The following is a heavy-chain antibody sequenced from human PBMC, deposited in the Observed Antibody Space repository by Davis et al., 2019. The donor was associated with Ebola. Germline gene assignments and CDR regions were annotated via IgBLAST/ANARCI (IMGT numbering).Heavy chain of an antibody. V-gene: IGHV4-39*07. CDR3: AREKALRPRGFDP. D-gene: IGHD3-3*01. J-gene: IGHJ5*02. CDR2: IYYSGST. Sequence: MPSETLSLTCTVSGGSISSSSYYWGWIRQPPGKGLEWIGSIYYSGSTYYNPSLKSRVTISVDTSKNQFSLKLSSVTAADTAVYYCAREKALRPRGFDPWGQGTLVTVSS. CDR1: GGSISSSSYY.